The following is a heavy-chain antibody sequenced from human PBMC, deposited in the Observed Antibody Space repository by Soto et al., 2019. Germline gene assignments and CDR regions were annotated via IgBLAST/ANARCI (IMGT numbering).Heavy chain of an antibody. CDR3: ASPYYYGSGIYYEIYSSYGMDV. J-gene: IGHJ6*02. Sequence: ASVKVSCKASGYTFTSYYMHWVRQAPGQGLEWMGIINPSGGSTSYAQKFQGRVTMTRDTSTSTVYMELSSLRSEDTAVYYCASPYYYGSGIYYEIYSSYGMDVWGQETAVTVSS. CDR1: GYTFTSYY. CDR2: INPSGGST. D-gene: IGHD3-10*01. V-gene: IGHV1-46*01.